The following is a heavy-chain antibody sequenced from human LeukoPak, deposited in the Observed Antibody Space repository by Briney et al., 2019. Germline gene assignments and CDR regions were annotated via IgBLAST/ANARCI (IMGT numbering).Heavy chain of an antibody. V-gene: IGHV4-4*07. CDR1: GGSISSYY. Sequence: SETLSLTCTVSGGSISSYYWSWIRQPAGKGLEWIGRIYTTGSTNYNPSLKSRGTMSIDTSKNQFSLKLASVTAADTAVYYYARAYSENYPNWFDPWGQGTLVTVSS. CDR2: IYTTGST. D-gene: IGHD4-11*01. J-gene: IGHJ5*02. CDR3: ARAYSENYPNWFDP.